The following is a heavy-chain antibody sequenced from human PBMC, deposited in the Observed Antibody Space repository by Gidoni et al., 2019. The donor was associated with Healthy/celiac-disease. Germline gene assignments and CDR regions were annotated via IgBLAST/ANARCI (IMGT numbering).Heavy chain of an antibody. V-gene: IGHV3-64*01. J-gene: IGHJ4*02. CDR2: ISSNGGST. CDR1: GFTFSSYA. CDR3: AREDSSGWGTFDY. D-gene: IGHD6-19*01. Sequence: EVQLVESGGGLVQPGGSLRLSCAASGFTFSSYAMHWVRQAPGKGLEYVSAISSNGGSTYYANSVKGRFTISRDNSKNTLYLQMGSLRAEDMAVYYCAREDSSGWGTFDYWGQGTLVTVSS.